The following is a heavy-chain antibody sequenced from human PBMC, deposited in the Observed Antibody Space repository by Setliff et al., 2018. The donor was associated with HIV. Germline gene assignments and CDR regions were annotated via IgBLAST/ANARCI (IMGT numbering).Heavy chain of an antibody. D-gene: IGHD6-19*01. J-gene: IGHJ3*02. V-gene: IGHV3-33*01. CDR1: GFTFSSYG. CDR3: ARDQEWLVEVEGDALHS. Sequence: PGGSLRLSCAASGFTFSSYGMHWVRQAPGKGLEWVAVIWYDGTNKYYADSVKGRFTISRDNFKNTLFLQMNSLRAEDTAVYYCARDQEWLVEVEGDALHSWGQGTMVTVSS. CDR2: IWYDGTNK.